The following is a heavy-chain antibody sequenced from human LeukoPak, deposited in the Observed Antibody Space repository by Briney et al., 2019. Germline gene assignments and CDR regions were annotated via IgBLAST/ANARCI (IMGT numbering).Heavy chain of an antibody. Sequence: HSGGSLRLSCAASGFTFSSYGMHWVRQAPGKGLEWVAVVSYDGSKYYADSVKGRFTISRDNSKNTLYLQMSSLRAEDTAVYYCAKDLNRGLPDYWGQGTLVTVSS. J-gene: IGHJ4*02. V-gene: IGHV3-30*18. CDR1: GFTFSSYG. CDR3: AKDLNRGLPDY. D-gene: IGHD2-21*01. CDR2: VSYDGSK.